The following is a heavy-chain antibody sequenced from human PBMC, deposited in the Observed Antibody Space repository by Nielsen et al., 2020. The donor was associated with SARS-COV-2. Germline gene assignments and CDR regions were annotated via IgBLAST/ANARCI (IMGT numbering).Heavy chain of an antibody. CDR1: GGSISTYY. Sequence: SETLSLTCTVSGGSISTYYWSWIRQSPGKGVEWIAQVSHSGRTDYNPSLSLERRVTISVDTSKNQVSLQLSSVTAADTALYYCARQRGRGWYFDLWGRGTLVTVSS. CDR3: ARQRGRGWYFDL. D-gene: IGHD3-16*01. CDR2: VSHSGRT. V-gene: IGHV4-59*08. J-gene: IGHJ2*01.